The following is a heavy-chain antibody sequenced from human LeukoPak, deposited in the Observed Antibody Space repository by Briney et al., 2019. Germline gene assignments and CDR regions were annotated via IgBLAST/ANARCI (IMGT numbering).Heavy chain of an antibody. Sequence: SETLSLTCTVSGGSISSNSYYWGWIRQPPGKGLKWIGSIYYSGSTYYNPSLKSRVTISVDTSKNHFSLKLSSVTAADTAVYYCARLEIVVVPAAIDYWGQGTLVTVSS. D-gene: IGHD2-2*01. CDR1: GGSISSNSYY. V-gene: IGHV4-39*07. CDR2: IYYSGST. CDR3: ARLEIVVVPAAIDY. J-gene: IGHJ4*02.